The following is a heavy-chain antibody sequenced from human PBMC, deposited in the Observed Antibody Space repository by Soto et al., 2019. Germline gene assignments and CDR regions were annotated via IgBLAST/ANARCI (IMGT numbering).Heavy chain of an antibody. V-gene: IGHV3-53*01. CDR3: ARGASGYSYGSRFDS. J-gene: IGHJ4*02. CDR2: IYGGGTT. Sequence: GGSLRLSCAASGFTVNANSMTWVRQAPGKGLEWVSVIYGGGTTYYADSVKGRFTISRDSSKNTLYLQMNSLRAEDTAVYYCARGASGYSYGSRFDSWGQGTLVTVSS. D-gene: IGHD5-18*01. CDR1: GFTVNANS.